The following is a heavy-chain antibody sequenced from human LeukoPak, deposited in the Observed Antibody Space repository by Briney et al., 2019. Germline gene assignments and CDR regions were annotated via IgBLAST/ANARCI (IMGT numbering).Heavy chain of an antibody. CDR3: AREAGYSSSWPY. D-gene: IGHD6-13*01. CDR2: IIPIFGTA. V-gene: IGHV1-69*01. Sequence: ASVKVSCKASGGTFSSYAISWVRQAPGQRLEWMGGIIPIFGTANYAQKFQGRVTITADESTSTAYMELSSLRSEDTAVYYCAREAGYSSSWPYWGQGTLVTVSS. CDR1: GGTFSSYA. J-gene: IGHJ4*02.